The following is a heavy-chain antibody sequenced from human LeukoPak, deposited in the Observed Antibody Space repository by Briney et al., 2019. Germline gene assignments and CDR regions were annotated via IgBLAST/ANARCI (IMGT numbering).Heavy chain of an antibody. CDR1: GLILRTYA. Sequence: PGGSLRLSCAGSGLILRTYAMGWVRQAPRKGLEWVSVISDSGATTYYSDSVKGRFTISRDNSKDILYLQMNSLRVEDTAIYYCAKEPLSCGRDCYSLFESWGQGTLVTVSS. CDR2: ISDSGATT. CDR3: AKEPLSCGRDCYSLFES. J-gene: IGHJ1*01. D-gene: IGHD2-21*02. V-gene: IGHV3-23*01.